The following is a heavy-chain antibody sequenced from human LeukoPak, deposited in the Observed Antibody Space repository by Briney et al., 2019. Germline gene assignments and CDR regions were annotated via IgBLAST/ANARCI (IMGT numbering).Heavy chain of an antibody. CDR2: IYHSGST. V-gene: IGHV4-38-2*02. J-gene: IGHJ4*02. D-gene: IGHD3-22*01. CDR1: GYSISSGYY. CDR3: ARLDDSSGYLH. Sequence: PSETLSLTCTVSGYSISSGYYWGWIRQPPGKGLEWIGSIYHSGSTYYNPSLKSRVTISVDTSKNQFSLKLSSVTAADTAVYYCARLDDSSGYLHWGQGTLVTVSS.